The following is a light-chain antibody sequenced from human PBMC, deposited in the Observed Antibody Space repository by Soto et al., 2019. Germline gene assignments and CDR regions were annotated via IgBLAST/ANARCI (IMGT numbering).Light chain of an antibody. CDR3: QKYNPVPAT. CDR1: QGIGNS. J-gene: IGKJ5*01. CDR2: SAS. V-gene: IGKV1-27*01. Sequence: DIQMTQSPPSLSASVGDRVTITCRASQGIGNSLAWYQQKPAKGPKLLIYSASTLQSGVPSRFSGSGSGTDVTLTSSSLQPDDVAAYYCQKYNPVPATFGQGTRL.